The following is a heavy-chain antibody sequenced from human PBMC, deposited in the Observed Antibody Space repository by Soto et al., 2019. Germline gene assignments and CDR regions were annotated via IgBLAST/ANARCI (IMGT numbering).Heavy chain of an antibody. CDR2: ISASGAST. V-gene: IGHV3-23*01. CDR3: AKESSASRVSYYYAMDV. D-gene: IGHD3-10*01. CDR1: GFTFSNYA. Sequence: EVQLLESGGGLVQPGGSLRLSCAASGFTFSNYAMNWVRQAPGKGLEWISGISASGASTTYADSVKGRFTISRDNSKNTLYLQMNSRRAEDTGVYYCAKESSASRVSYYYAMDVWGQGTTVTVSS. J-gene: IGHJ6*02.